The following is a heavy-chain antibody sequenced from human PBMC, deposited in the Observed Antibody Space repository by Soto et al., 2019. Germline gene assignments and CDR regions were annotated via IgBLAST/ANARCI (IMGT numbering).Heavy chain of an antibody. CDR2: ISGSGGST. CDR1: GFTFSSYA. V-gene: IGHV3-23*01. D-gene: IGHD3-22*01. Sequence: PGGSLRLSCAASGFTFSSYAMSWVRQAPGKGLEWVSAISGSGGSTYYADSVKGRFTISRDNSKNTLYLQMNSLRAEDTAVYYCAKDGDYYDSSGYYQIEYYYGMDVWGQGTTVTVSS. CDR3: AKDGDYYDSSGYYQIEYYYGMDV. J-gene: IGHJ6*02.